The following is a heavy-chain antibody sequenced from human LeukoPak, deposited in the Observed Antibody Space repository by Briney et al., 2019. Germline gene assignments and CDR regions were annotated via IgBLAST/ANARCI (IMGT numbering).Heavy chain of an antibody. J-gene: IGHJ4*02. D-gene: IGHD1-14*01. CDR1: GGSISNYY. Sequence: PSETLSLTYSVSGGSISNYYWSWIRQSPGKGPEWIGYIYNSGSTHYNPSHQSRATISVDTSTNQLSLRVSSVTAADTAVYYCARVRYNSVTYLVPSRTRRDPIGYLDYWGQGTLVTVSS. V-gene: IGHV4-59*01. CDR2: IYNSGST. CDR3: ARVRYNSVTYLVPSRTRRDPIGYLDY.